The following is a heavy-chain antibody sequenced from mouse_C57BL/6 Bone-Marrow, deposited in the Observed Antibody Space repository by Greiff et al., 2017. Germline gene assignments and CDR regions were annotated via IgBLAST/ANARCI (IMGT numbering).Heavy chain of an antibody. D-gene: IGHD2-5*01. Sequence: QVQLQQSGAELMKPGASVKLSCKATGYTFTGYWIEWVKQRPGHGLEWIGEILPGSGSTNYNEKFKGKATFTADTYSNTAYMQLSSLTTEDSAIYYCARESNLIYWYFDVWGTGTTVTVSS. CDR3: ARESNLIYWYFDV. CDR1: GYTFTGYW. CDR2: ILPGSGST. J-gene: IGHJ1*03. V-gene: IGHV1-9*01.